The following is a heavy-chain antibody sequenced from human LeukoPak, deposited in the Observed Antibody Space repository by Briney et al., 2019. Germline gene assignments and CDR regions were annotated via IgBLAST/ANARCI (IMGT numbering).Heavy chain of an antibody. D-gene: IGHD2-2*01. CDR2: IYHSGST. Sequence: PSETLSLTCVVSGYSISSGYYWGWIRQPPGKGLEWIGSIYHSGSTYYNPSLKSRVTISLDTSKNHFSLKLTSVTAADTAVYYCARHDGDCSNTSCLNWFHPWGQGTLVTVSS. J-gene: IGHJ5*02. CDR1: GYSISSGYY. V-gene: IGHV4-38-2*01. CDR3: ARHDGDCSNTSCLNWFHP.